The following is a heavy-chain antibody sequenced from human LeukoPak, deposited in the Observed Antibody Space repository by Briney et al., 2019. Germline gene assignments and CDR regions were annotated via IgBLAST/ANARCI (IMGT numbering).Heavy chain of an antibody. CDR2: INHSGST. CDR3: ATALGYCSSTSCYTLGY. CDR1: GGSFSGYY. J-gene: IGHJ4*02. D-gene: IGHD2-2*02. V-gene: IGHV4-34*01. Sequence: SETLSLTCAVYGGSFSGYYWSWIRQPPGKGLEWIGEINHSGSTNYNPSLKSRVTISVDTSKNQFSLKLSSVTAADTAVYYCATALGYCSSTSCYTLGYWGQGTLATVSS.